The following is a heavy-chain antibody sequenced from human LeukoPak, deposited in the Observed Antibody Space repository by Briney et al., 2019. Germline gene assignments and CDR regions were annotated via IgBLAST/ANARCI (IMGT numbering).Heavy chain of an antibody. D-gene: IGHD6-19*01. CDR1: GFTFSTYT. V-gene: IGHV3-21*04. J-gene: IGHJ4*02. CDR3: AKSGAPREQWLPFDY. Sequence: GGSLRLSCAASGFTFSTYTMNWVRQAPGRGLEWVSSISISSGYIAYADSLKGRFTVSRDNAKNSLFLQMNSLRAEDTAVYYCAKSGAPREQWLPFDYWGQGTLVTVSS. CDR2: ISISSGYI.